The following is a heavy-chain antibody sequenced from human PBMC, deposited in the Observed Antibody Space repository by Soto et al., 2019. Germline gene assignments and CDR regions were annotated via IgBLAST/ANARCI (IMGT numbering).Heavy chain of an antibody. V-gene: IGHV1-18*01. CDR3: ARDVSGSGSYYVKPAY. D-gene: IGHD3-10*01. CDR1: GYTFTSYG. CDR2: ISAYNGNT. J-gene: IGHJ4*02. Sequence: QVQLVQSGAEVKKPGASVKVSCKASGYTFTSYGISWVRQAPGQGLEWMGWISAYNGNTNYAQKLQGRVTMTTDTSTSTAYMELRSLRADDTAVYYGARDVSGSGSYYVKPAYWGQGTLVTVSS.